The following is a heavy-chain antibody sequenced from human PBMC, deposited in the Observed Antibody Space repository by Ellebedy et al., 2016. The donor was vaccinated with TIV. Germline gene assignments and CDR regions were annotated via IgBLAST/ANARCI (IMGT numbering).Heavy chain of an antibody. CDR1: GFTFSSHW. CDR2: IKQDGSEK. J-gene: IGHJ4*02. Sequence: GESLKISXAASGFTFSSHWMSWVRQAPGKGLEWVANIKQDGSEKYYVDSVKGRFTISRDNAKNSLYLQMNSLRAEDTAVYYCARHDYGSGSYYSPEFDYWGQGTLVTVSS. CDR3: ARHDYGSGSYYSPEFDY. V-gene: IGHV3-7*01. D-gene: IGHD3-10*01.